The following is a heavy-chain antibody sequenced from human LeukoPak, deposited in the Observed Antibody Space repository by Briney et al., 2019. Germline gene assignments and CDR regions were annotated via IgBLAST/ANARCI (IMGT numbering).Heavy chain of an antibody. CDR1: GFTLCNYL. V-gene: IGHV3-30*04. CDR2: MLEDGRYQ. D-gene: IGHD6-19*01. J-gene: IGHJ4*02. CDR3: ARVRGGGFLIADS. Sequence: PGGSLSLSCAAWGFTLCNYLMHGVREARGKGVDWGAVMLEDGRYQSYADPVKGLFTISRDNSKNKLFLQMNSLRGEDTAMYYCARVRGGGFLIADSWGQGTMVTVAS.